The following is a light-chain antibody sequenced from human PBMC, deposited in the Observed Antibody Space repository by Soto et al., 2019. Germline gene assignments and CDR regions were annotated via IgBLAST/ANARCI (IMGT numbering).Light chain of an antibody. J-gene: IGKJ2*01. Sequence: EIVLTQSPATLSLSPRERATLSCRASQSVSNYLAWYQQKPGQAPRLLIYDASNRATGIPARFSGSGSGTDFTLTISSLEPEDFAVYYCQQRSNWPRFTFGQGTKVEIK. V-gene: IGKV3-11*01. CDR2: DAS. CDR3: QQRSNWPRFT. CDR1: QSVSNY.